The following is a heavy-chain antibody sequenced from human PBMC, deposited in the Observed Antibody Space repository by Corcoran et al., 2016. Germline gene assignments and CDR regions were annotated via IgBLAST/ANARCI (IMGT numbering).Heavy chain of an antibody. D-gene: IGHD5-12*01. Sequence: QVQLQESGPGLVKPSETLSLTCTVSGGSINSYYWSWIRQPPGKGLEWIGYIYYIGSTDYNPSLKSRVTISLDTSKNQFSLKLSSVTAADTAVYYCAAFVPSPGRDGYNYDPGAFDIWGQGTMVTVSS. V-gene: IGHV4-59*01. CDR1: GGSINSYY. CDR2: IYYIGST. CDR3: AAFVPSPGRDGYNYDPGAFDI. J-gene: IGHJ3*02.